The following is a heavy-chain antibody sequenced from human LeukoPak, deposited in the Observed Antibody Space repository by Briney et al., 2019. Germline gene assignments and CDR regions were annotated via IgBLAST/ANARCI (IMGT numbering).Heavy chain of an antibody. CDR3: ARGYDFWSGYYGVYYYYMDV. V-gene: IGHV4-59*01. CDR1: GDSISSYY. CDR2: IYYSGST. Sequence: SETLSLTCTVSGDSISSYYWSWIRQPPGKGLEWIGYIYYSGSTNYNPSLKSRVTISVDTSKNQFSLKLSSVTAADTAVYYCARGYDFWSGYYGVYYYYMDVWGKGTTVTVSS. D-gene: IGHD3-3*01. J-gene: IGHJ6*03.